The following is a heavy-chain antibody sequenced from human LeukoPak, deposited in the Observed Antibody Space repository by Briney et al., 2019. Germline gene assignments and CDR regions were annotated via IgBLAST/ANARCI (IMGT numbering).Heavy chain of an antibody. J-gene: IGHJ4*02. D-gene: IGHD6-13*01. CDR3: ARDQGAAGDF. V-gene: IGHV3-7*01. CDR1: GSFFGRNW. Sequence: GGSRRPSWPPSGSFFGRNWMTWVGQVQGRGREWVANINQSGNEKFYVDSVKGRFTISRDNSKNSLYLQLNSLRVEDTAVYYCARDQGAAGDFWGQGTLVTVSS. CDR2: INQSGNEK.